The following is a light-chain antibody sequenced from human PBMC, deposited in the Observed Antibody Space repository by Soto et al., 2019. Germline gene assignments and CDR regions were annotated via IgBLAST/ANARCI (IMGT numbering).Light chain of an antibody. CDR1: QSFSNNY. CDR3: QQRSKWRT. J-gene: IGKJ1*01. CDR2: DAS. Sequence: EGVLTQSPGTLSLSPGERATLSCWASQSFSNNYLAWYQQKPGQAPRLLIYDASKRATGIPARFSGSGFGTDFTLTISSLEPEDFAVYYCQQRSKWRTFGQGTKVDIK. V-gene: IGKV3-11*01.